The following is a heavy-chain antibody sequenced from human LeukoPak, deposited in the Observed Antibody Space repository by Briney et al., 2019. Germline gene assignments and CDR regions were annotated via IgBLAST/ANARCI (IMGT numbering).Heavy chain of an antibody. Sequence: ASVKVSCKASGYTFTSYYMHWVRQAPGQGLEWMGIINPSGGSTSYAQKFQGRVTMTRDTSISTAYMELSRLRSDDTAVYYCARDAHGSLFDYWGQGTLVTVSS. CDR1: GYTFTSYY. J-gene: IGHJ4*02. CDR2: INPSGGST. CDR3: ARDAHGSLFDY. D-gene: IGHD1-26*01. V-gene: IGHV1-46*01.